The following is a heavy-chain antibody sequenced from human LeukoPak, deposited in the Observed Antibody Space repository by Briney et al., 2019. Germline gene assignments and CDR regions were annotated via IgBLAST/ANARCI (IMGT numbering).Heavy chain of an antibody. V-gene: IGHV1-8*01. CDR2: MNPNSGNT. D-gene: IGHD3-3*01. CDR1: GYTFTSYD. Sequence: ALVKVSCKASGYTFTSYDINWVREATGQGLEWMGRMNPNSGNTGYAQKFQGRVTMTRNTSISTAYMELSSLRSEDTAVYYCARPDRRWSGYYTLGYWGQGTLVTDSS. CDR3: ARPDRRWSGYYTLGY. J-gene: IGHJ4*02.